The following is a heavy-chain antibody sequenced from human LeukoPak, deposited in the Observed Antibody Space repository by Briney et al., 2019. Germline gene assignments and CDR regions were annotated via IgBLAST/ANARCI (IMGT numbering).Heavy chain of an antibody. J-gene: IGHJ4*02. CDR1: GFTFSNFG. CDR3: AKRFSLNYFDS. Sequence: GGSLRLSCAASGFTFSNFGMSWVRQAPGNGLECVSAISAGGGTYYADTVKGRFTISRDNSKNTLYLQMSSLRAEDTALYYCAKRFSLNYFDSWGQGTLVTVSS. CDR2: ISAGGGT. V-gene: IGHV3-23*01. D-gene: IGHD3-10*01.